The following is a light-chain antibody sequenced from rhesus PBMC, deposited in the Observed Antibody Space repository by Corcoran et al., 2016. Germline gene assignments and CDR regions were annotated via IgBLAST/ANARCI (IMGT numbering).Light chain of an antibody. CDR2: AAA. CDR1: QGINKE. J-gene: IGKJ1*01. Sequence: DIQMTQSPSSLSASVGDRVTVTCRASQGINKELSWYQQKPGKAPILLIDAAASLQTGVSSRFSGSGSGTDFTLTLSSLQPEDVATYYCLQDYTTPSFGQGTKVEIK. CDR3: LQDYTTPS. V-gene: IGKV1-94*01.